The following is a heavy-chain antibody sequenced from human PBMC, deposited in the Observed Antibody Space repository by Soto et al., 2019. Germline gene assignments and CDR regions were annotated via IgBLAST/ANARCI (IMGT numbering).Heavy chain of an antibody. D-gene: IGHD5-12*01. V-gene: IGHV4-59*01. CDR3: AREVATSNYYYYMDV. CDR1: GGSISSYY. Sequence: PSETLSLTCTVSGGSISSYYWSWIRQPPGKGLEWIGYIYYSGSTNYNPSLKSRVTISVDTSKNQFSLKLSSVTAADTAVYYCAREVATSNYYYYMDVWGKGTTVTVS. CDR2: IYYSGST. J-gene: IGHJ6*03.